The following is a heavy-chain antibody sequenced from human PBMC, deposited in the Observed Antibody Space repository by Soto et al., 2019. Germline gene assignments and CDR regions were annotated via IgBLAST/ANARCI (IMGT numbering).Heavy chain of an antibody. CDR1: GFSLRSRGMS. CDR2: VDWDDDK. Sequence: GPTLVNPTQTLPPTCTLSGFSLRSRGMSVSWIPQPPGKALEWLARVDWDDDKNYSTSLKTRLTISKDTSKNQVVLTMTKMDLVDTATYYCARIPGYSSGWPLDYWGQGTLVTVSS. CDR3: ARIPGYSSGWPLDY. J-gene: IGHJ4*02. D-gene: IGHD6-19*01. V-gene: IGHV2-70*11.